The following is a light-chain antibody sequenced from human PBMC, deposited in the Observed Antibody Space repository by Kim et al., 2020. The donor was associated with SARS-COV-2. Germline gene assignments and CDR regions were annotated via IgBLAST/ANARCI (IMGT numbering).Light chain of an antibody. J-gene: IGKJ1*01. CDR3: QQSYSLRS. CDR1: QGISNF. Sequence: DIQMTQSPSSLSASVGGRVTITCRASQGISNFLNWYQQKPGKAPKLLIYAASSLQSGVPSRFSGSGSGTDFTLTITSLQPEDFATYYCQQSYSLRSFGQGTKLEI. CDR2: AAS. V-gene: IGKV1-39*01.